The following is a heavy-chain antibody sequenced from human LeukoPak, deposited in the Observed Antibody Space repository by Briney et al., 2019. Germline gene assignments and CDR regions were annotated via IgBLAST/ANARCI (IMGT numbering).Heavy chain of an antibody. CDR3: AAVDYDILTGYLTYAFDI. D-gene: IGHD3-9*01. CDR2: INPNSGGT. CDR1: GYTFTGYH. Sequence: ASVKVSCKASGYTFTGYHMHWVRQAPGQGLEWMGWINPNSGGTNYAQKFQGRVTMTRDTSISTAYMELSSLRSEDTAVYYCAAVDYDILTGYLTYAFDIWGQGTMVTVSS. J-gene: IGHJ3*02. V-gene: IGHV1-2*02.